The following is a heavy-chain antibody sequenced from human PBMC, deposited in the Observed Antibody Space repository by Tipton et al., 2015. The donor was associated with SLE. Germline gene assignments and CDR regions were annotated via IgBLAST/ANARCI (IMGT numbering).Heavy chain of an antibody. Sequence: TLSLTCTVSGDSMNSGVYYWSWLRQPAGKGLEWIGRIFSSGNTIYNPSFKSRVTISEDTSKNQFSLRLSSVTAADTAVYYCAREGISYCGGDCHGSFDYWGQGSLVTVSS. CDR2: IFSSGNT. CDR1: GDSMNSGVYY. D-gene: IGHD2-21*01. V-gene: IGHV4-61*02. J-gene: IGHJ4*02. CDR3: AREGISYCGGDCHGSFDY.